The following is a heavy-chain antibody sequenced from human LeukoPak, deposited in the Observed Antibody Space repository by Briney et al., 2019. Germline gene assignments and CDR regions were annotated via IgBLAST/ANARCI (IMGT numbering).Heavy chain of an antibody. V-gene: IGHV1-69*13. J-gene: IGHJ4*02. CDR1: GGTFSSYA. D-gene: IGHD2-2*02. CDR3: ASSGHLGYCSSTSCYTDY. Sequence: ASVKVSCKASGGTFSSYAISWVRQAPGQGLEWMGRIIPIFGIANYAQKFQGRVTITADESTSTAYMELSSLRSEDTAVYYCASSGHLGYCSSTSCYTDYWGQGTLVTVSS. CDR2: IIPIFGIA.